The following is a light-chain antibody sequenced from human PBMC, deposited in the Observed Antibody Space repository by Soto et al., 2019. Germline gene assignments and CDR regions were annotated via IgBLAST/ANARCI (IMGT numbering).Light chain of an antibody. CDR1: QSVADN. J-gene: IGKJ5*01. V-gene: IGKV3-15*01. Sequence: EVVMTQSPATLSVSTGERVTLSCRSSQSVADNLAWFQQKPGQGPRLLIYGASTRATGIPARFSGSGSETDFTLTISSLRSEDSAVYHCQQYNNWPITFGQGTRLEI. CDR2: GAS. CDR3: QQYNNWPIT.